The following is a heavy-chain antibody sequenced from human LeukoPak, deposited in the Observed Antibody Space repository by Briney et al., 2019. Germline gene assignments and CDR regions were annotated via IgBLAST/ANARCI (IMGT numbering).Heavy chain of an antibody. D-gene: IGHD4/OR15-4a*01. Sequence: SETLSLTFAVSGGSISSGGYSWSWIRQHPGKGLEWIGYSYYGGSTYYNPSLKSRVIISVDTSKNQFSLKLSSVTAADTAVYYCARDFRRGVLTYDYWGQGTLVTVSS. J-gene: IGHJ4*02. CDR2: SYYGGST. CDR1: GGSISSGGYS. CDR3: ARDFRRGVLTYDY. V-gene: IGHV4-31*11.